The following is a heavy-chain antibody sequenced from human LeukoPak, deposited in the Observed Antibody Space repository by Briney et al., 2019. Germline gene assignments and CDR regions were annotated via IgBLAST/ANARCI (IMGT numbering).Heavy chain of an antibody. CDR1: GFTFSSYE. D-gene: IGHD4-17*01. V-gene: IGHV3-48*03. CDR3: ARIYGPTKLGSFDH. J-gene: IGHJ4*02. Sequence: PGGSLRLSCAASGFTFSSYEMNWVRQAPGKGLEWVSYISSSGSTIYYADSVKGRFTISRDNAKNSLYLQMNSLRAEDTAVYYCARIYGPTKLGSFDHWGQGTLVTVSS. CDR2: ISSSGSTI.